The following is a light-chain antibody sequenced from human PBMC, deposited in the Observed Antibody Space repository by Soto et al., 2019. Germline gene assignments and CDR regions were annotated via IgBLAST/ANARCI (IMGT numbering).Light chain of an antibody. CDR3: QQHAHWPLT. Sequence: IVLTESPATLSLSPGERASLSCRASQSVGNNLAWYQQKPGQAPGLLIYEASTRATGIPARFSGSGSGTDFTLTISSLEPEDFAVYYCQQHAHWPLTFGGRTKVDIK. CDR2: EAS. V-gene: IGKV3-11*01. J-gene: IGKJ4*01. CDR1: QSVGNN.